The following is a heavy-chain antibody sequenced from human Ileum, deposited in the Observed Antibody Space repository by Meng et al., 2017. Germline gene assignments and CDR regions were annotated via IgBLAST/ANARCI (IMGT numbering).Heavy chain of an antibody. D-gene: IGHD3-16*01. CDR1: GGSFSGYY. V-gene: IGHV4-34*01. CDR3: ARGGGRYGPDFDY. CDR2: INHSGST. Sequence: QGQSQQWGAGLLKPSETLSLTCAVYGGSFSGYYWSWIRQPPGKGLEWIGEINHSGSTNYNPSLKSRVTISVDTSKNQFSLKLSSVTAADTAVYYCARGGGRYGPDFDYWGQGTLVTVAS. J-gene: IGHJ4*02.